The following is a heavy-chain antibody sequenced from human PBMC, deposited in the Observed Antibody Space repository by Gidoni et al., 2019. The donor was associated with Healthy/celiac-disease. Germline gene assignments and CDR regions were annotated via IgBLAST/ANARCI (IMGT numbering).Heavy chain of an antibody. V-gene: IGHV3-23*04. Sequence: EGQLVGSGGVLVQHGGSVSLPWPAPGFTVSSYAMSWVRKAPGKWLEWVAAISGSGGSTYYADSVKGRFTISRDNSKNTLDLQMNSLRAEGTAVYYCAKNSGSNQGPFDYWGRGTLVTVSS. CDR2: ISGSGGST. D-gene: IGHD1-26*01. CDR3: AKNSGSNQGPFDY. CDR1: GFTVSSYA. J-gene: IGHJ4*02.